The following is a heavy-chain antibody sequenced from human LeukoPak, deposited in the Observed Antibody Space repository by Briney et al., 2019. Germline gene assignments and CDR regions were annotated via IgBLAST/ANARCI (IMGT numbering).Heavy chain of an antibody. V-gene: IGHV4-61*02. J-gene: IGHJ6*04. CDR3: ARHTYGLTMDV. CDR1: GGSISSGDYY. D-gene: IGHD5-18*01. Sequence: SETLSLTCTVSGGSISSGDYYWNWIRQPAGKGLEWIGRIYTSGSTDHNPSLKSRVTISVDTSKNQFSLKLSSVTAADTAVYYCARHTYGLTMDVWGKGTTVAVSS. CDR2: IYTSGST.